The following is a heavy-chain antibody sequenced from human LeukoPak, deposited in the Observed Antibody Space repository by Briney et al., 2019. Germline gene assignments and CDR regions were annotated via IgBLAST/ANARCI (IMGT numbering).Heavy chain of an antibody. J-gene: IGHJ2*01. CDR3: ARLKLGAYFDL. D-gene: IGHD3-16*01. CDR1: GGSTSSDY. V-gene: IGHV4-59*08. CDR2: VYNSGDT. Sequence: SETLSLTCTITGGSTSSDYWSWIRQSPGKGLEWVGYVYNSGDTGKNPSLKSRVTILLDTSKNQCSLKLTSVSAADTAVYYCARLKLGAYFDLWGRGTLVTVSS.